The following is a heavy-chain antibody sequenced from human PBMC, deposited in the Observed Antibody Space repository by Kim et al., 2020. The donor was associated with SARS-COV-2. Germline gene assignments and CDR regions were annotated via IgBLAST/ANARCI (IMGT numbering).Heavy chain of an antibody. CDR3: ATDSRGGWFDP. V-gene: IGHV4-31*03. J-gene: IGHJ5*02. Sequence: SETLSLTCTVSGGSISSGGYYWSWIRQHPGKGLEWIGYSYYSGRTYYNPSLKSRVTISVDTSKNQFALKLSSVTAADTAVYYCATDSRGGWFDPWGQGTLVTVSS. CDR2: SYYSGRT. CDR1: GGSISSGGYY.